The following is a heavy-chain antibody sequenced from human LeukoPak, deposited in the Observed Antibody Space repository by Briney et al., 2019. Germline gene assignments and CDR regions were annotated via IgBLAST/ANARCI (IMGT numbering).Heavy chain of an antibody. J-gene: IGHJ4*02. D-gene: IGHD6-6*01. Sequence: NPSETLSLTCTVSGGSISYYYWSWIRQPPGKGLEWIGYIYYTGSTNYNPSLTSRVNISVDTSKNQFSLNLTSVTAADTAVYYCARWGSIAVARFDYWGQGTLVTVSS. V-gene: IGHV4-59*01. CDR3: ARWGSIAVARFDY. CDR1: GGSISYYY. CDR2: IYYTGST.